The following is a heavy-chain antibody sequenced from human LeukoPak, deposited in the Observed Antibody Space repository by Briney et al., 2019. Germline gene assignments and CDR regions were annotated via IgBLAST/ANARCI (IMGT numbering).Heavy chain of an antibody. CDR1: GGSVSSGGYY. CDR3: AREEYSSSSIDY. CDR2: IYYSGST. Sequence: PSQTLSLTCTVSGGSVSSGGYYWSWIRQHPGKGLEWIGYIYYSGSTYYNPSLKSRVTISVDTPKNQFSLKLSSVTAADTAVYYCAREEYSSSSIDYWGQGTLVTVSS. J-gene: IGHJ4*02. V-gene: IGHV4-31*03. D-gene: IGHD6-6*01.